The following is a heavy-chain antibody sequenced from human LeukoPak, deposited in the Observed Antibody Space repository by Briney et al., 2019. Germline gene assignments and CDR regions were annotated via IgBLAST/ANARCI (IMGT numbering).Heavy chain of an antibody. D-gene: IGHD2-15*01. J-gene: IGHJ4*02. CDR3: ARDCSGGSCYLYFGY. Sequence: GASVKVSCKASGYTFTSYGISWVRQASGQGLEWMGRISAYNGNTNYAQKLQGRVTMTTDTSTSTAYMELRSLRSDDTAVYYCARDCSGGSCYLYFGYWGQGTLVTVSS. CDR1: GYTFTSYG. CDR2: ISAYNGNT. V-gene: IGHV1-18*01.